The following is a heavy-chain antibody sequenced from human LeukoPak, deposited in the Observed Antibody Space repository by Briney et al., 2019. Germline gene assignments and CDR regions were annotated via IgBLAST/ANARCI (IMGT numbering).Heavy chain of an antibody. J-gene: IGHJ6*02. V-gene: IGHV3-21*01. CDR2: ISSSSSYI. CDR3: ARFIGKQQLARMDV. Sequence: PGGSLRLSCAASGFTFSSYSMNWVRQAPGKGLEWVSSISSSSSYIYYADSVKGRFTISRDNAKNSLYLQMNSLRAEDTAVYYCARFIGKQQLARMDVWGQGTTVTVSS. CDR1: GFTFSSYS. D-gene: IGHD6-13*01.